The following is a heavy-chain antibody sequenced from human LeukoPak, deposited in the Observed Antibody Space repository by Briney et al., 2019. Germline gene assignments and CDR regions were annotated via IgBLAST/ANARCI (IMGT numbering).Heavy chain of an antibody. CDR2: INHSGST. CDR1: GGSFSGYY. J-gene: IGHJ5*02. D-gene: IGHD2-15*01. Sequence: SETLSLTCAVYGGSFSGYYWSWIRQPPGKGLEWIGEINHSGSTNYNPSLKSRVTISVDTSKHQFSLKLSSVTAADTAVYFFQAEDGIRDLTRGNWFDPWGQGTLVTVSS. V-gene: IGHV4-34*01. CDR3: QAEDGIRDLTRGNWFDP.